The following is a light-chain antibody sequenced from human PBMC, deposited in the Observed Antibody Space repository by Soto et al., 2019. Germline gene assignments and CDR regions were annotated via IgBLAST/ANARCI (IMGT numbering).Light chain of an antibody. Sequence: QSVLTQPASVSGSPGQSITISCTGTSRDVGAYDYVSWYQQHPGKAPKLMIYDVSRRPSGVSNRFSGSKSGNTASLTISGLQSDDEGDYYCSSYRSSITPYVFGTGTKLTVL. CDR2: DVS. V-gene: IGLV2-14*03. J-gene: IGLJ1*01. CDR1: SRDVGAYDY. CDR3: SSYRSSITPYV.